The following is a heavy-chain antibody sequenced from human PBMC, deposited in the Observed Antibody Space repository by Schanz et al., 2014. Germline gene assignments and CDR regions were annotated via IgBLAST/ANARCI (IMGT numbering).Heavy chain of an antibody. CDR1: GFTFNSYA. Sequence: DVQLLESGGGLVQPGGSLRLSCAASGFTFNSYAMTWVRQAPGKGLEWVSSISHSGGSKYYADSVKGRFTISRDNAKNALYRQMNNLRDEDTSVYFCARVRRRIATPSTPSFRIDYYYAMDVWGQGTTVTVSS. D-gene: IGHD6-25*01. CDR2: ISHSGGSK. V-gene: IGHV3-23*01. CDR3: ARVRRRIATPSTPSFRIDYYYAMDV. J-gene: IGHJ6*02.